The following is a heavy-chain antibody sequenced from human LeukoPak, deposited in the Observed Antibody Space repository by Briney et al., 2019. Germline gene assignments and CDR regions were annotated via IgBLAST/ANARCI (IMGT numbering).Heavy chain of an antibody. CDR2: IYRDGSS. Sequence: GGSLRLSCAASGFTFSTCAMGWVRQAPGKGLEWVSVIYRDGSSYYAESVKGRFTISRDNSKNTLYIQMNSLRAEDTAVYYCARSFYDILIGYYQYFDYWGQGTLVTVSS. CDR1: GFTFSTCA. CDR3: ARSFYDILIGYYQYFDY. J-gene: IGHJ4*02. V-gene: IGHV3-66*01. D-gene: IGHD3-9*01.